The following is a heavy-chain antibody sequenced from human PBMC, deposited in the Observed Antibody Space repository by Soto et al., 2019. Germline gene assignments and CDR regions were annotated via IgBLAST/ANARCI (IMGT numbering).Heavy chain of an antibody. D-gene: IGHD3-3*02. J-gene: IGHJ4*02. CDR2: ISGGGNDA. CDR1: RFTFISYA. Sequence: GGSLRLSCAASRFTFISYAISFVRHSPFKGLEWVSSISGGGNDAYYADSVKGRFTISRDNSQNTLYLQMSSLRADDTAVYYCARSLFLASTDTEPFDYWGQGALVTVSS. CDR3: ARSLFLASTDTEPFDY. V-gene: IGHV3-23*01.